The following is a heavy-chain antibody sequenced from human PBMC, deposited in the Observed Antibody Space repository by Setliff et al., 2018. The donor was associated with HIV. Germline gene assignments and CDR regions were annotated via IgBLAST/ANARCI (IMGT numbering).Heavy chain of an antibody. Sequence: ASVKVSCKASGYTFTSYAMHWVRQAPGQGLEWMGWINPNSGGTNYAQKFQGWVTMTRDTSIGTAYMELNNLKSDDTAVYYCARLVVVGDYFDYWGQGTLVTVSS. D-gene: IGHD2-15*01. J-gene: IGHJ4*02. CDR2: INPNSGGT. CDR3: ARLVVVGDYFDY. V-gene: IGHV1-2*04. CDR1: GYTFTSYA.